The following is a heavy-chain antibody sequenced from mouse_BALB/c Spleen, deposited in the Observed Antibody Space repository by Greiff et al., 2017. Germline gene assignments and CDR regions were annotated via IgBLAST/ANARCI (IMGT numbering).Heavy chain of an antibody. J-gene: IGHJ1*01. CDR1: GFNIKDTY. CDR2: IDPANGNT. V-gene: IGHV14-3*02. D-gene: IGHD4-1*01. Sequence: EVKVVEPGAELVKPGASVKLSCTASGFNIKDTYMHWVKQRPEQGLEWIGRIDPANGNTKYDPKFQGKATITADTSSNTAYLQLSSLTSEDTAVYYCGSGWLTGTAVGYFDVWGAGNTVTVSS. CDR3: GSGWLTGTAVGYFDV.